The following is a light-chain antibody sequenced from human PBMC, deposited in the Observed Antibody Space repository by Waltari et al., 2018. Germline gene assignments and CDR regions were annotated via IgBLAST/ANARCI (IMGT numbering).Light chain of an antibody. J-gene: IGLJ3*02. CDR1: SVHSTNV. CDR2: VNSDGSH. Sequence: QLVLTQSPSASASLGASVKLTCTLSSVHSTNVVAWLQQQPEKGPRVLMKVNSDGSHTKGDEIPDRFSGSSSGAERYLTISSLQSEDEADYYCQTGGHGTWVFGGGTKLTVL. V-gene: IGLV4-69*01. CDR3: QTGGHGTWV.